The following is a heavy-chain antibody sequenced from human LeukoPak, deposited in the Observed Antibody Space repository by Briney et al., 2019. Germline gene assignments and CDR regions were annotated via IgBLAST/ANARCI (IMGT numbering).Heavy chain of an antibody. CDR1: GGSFRSNA. D-gene: IGHD1-26*01. V-gene: IGHV1-69*05. CDR2: IIPIFGTA. Sequence: ASVKVSCKASGGSFRSNAINWVRQAPGQGLEWMGGIIPIFGTANYAQKFQGRVTITTDESTTTAYMELSSLRSEDTAVYYCARGAMVGATLNWFDPWGQGTLVTVSS. J-gene: IGHJ5*02. CDR3: ARGAMVGATLNWFDP.